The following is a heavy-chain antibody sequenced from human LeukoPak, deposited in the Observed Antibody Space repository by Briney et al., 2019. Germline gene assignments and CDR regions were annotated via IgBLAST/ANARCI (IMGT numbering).Heavy chain of an antibody. Sequence: PSETLSLTCTVSGGSIWNSNYYWGWIRQPPGKGLEWIGSISYSGNSYYTPSLESRVTISVDTSKNQFSLKLTSVTAADTAVYYCARQGGNTYGPVGYWGQGILVTVSS. CDR3: ARQGGNTYGPVGY. V-gene: IGHV4-39*01. D-gene: IGHD5-18*01. CDR2: ISYSGNS. CDR1: GGSIWNSNYY. J-gene: IGHJ4*02.